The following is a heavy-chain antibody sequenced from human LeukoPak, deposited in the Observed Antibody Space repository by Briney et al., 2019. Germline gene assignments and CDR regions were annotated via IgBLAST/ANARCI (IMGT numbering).Heavy chain of an antibody. CDR3: ARRGRAAHAFDI. V-gene: IGHV3-48*04. CDR2: ISSSGSTI. D-gene: IGHD6-6*01. Sequence: PGGSLRLSCAASGFTFSSYGMTWVRQAPGKGLEWVSYISSSGSTIYYADSVKGRFTISRDNAKNSLYLQMNSLRAEDTALYYCARRGRAAHAFDIWGQGTMVTVSS. J-gene: IGHJ3*02. CDR1: GFTFSSYG.